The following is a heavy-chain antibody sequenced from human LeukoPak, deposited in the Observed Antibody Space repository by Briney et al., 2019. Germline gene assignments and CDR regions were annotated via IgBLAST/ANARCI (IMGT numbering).Heavy chain of an antibody. D-gene: IGHD3-9*01. Sequence: ASVKVSCKASGYTFTGYYMHWVRQAPGQGLEGMGWINPNSGGTNYAQKFQGRVTMTRDTSISTAYMELSRLRSDDTAVYYCARAYDILTGYYMVGDYWGQGTLVTVSS. CDR1: GYTFTGYY. J-gene: IGHJ4*02. V-gene: IGHV1-2*02. CDR2: INPNSGGT. CDR3: ARAYDILTGYYMVGDY.